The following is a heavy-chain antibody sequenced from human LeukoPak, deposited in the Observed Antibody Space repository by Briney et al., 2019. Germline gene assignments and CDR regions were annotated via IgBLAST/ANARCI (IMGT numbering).Heavy chain of an antibody. V-gene: IGHV1-2*02. CDR2: INPNSGGT. D-gene: IGHD3-22*01. CDR1: GYTFTGYY. CDR3: ATVGTLYYYDTSFDY. J-gene: IGHJ4*02. Sequence: APVTVSCKASGYTFTGYYMHWVRQAPGQGLEWMGWINPNSGGTNYAQKFQGRVTMTEDTSTDTAYMELSSLKSEDTAIYYCATVGTLYYYDTSFDYWGQGTLVTVSS.